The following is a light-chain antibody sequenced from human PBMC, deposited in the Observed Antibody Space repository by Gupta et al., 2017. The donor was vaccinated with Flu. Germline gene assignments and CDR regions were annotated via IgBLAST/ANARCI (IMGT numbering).Light chain of an antibody. CDR2: GAS. CDR3: QQYNNWPPIFT. Sequence: RATLSCRASQSVSSNLAWYQQKPGQAPRLLIYGASTRATGIPARFSDSGSGTEFTLTISSLQSEDLAVYYCQQYNNWPPIFTFGPGTKVDIK. J-gene: IGKJ3*01. CDR1: QSVSSN. V-gene: IGKV3-15*01.